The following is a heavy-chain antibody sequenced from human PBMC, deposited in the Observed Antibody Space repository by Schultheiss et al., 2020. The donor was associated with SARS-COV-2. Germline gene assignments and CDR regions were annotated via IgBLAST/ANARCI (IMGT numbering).Heavy chain of an antibody. CDR1: GFTFSNYA. D-gene: IGHD1-7*01. Sequence: GGSLRLSCAASGFTFSNYAMTWVRRAPGKGLEWVSSISGSGGNTHYADSVKGRFTISRDNSKNTLHLQMNSLRAGDTAAYYCAKEGAGTGHYYHGMDVWGQGTTVTVFS. J-gene: IGHJ6*02. CDR2: ISGSGGNT. V-gene: IGHV3-23*01. CDR3: AKEGAGTGHYYHGMDV.